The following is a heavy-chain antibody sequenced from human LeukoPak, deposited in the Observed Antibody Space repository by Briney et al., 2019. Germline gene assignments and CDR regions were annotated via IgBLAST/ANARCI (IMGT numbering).Heavy chain of an antibody. V-gene: IGHV4-39*01. Sequence: SETLSLTCTVSGGSFSSSSYYWGWIRQPPAKGLEWIGSIYYSGSTYYNPSLKSRVTISVDTSKNQFSLELSSVTAADTAVYYCARNLGYCSSTSCYGPHFDYWGQGTLVTASS. CDR2: IYYSGST. J-gene: IGHJ4*02. CDR3: ARNLGYCSSTSCYGPHFDY. CDR1: GGSFSSSSYY. D-gene: IGHD2-2*01.